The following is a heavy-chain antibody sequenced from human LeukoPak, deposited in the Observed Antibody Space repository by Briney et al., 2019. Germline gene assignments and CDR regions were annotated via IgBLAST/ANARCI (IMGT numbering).Heavy chain of an antibody. Sequence: SVKVSCKASGGTFSSYAISWVRQAPGQGLEWMGGIIPIFGTANYAQKFQGRVTITADESTSTAYMELSSLRSEDTAVYYCAEGRITMVRGVISYFDYWGQGTLVTISS. CDR3: AEGRITMVRGVISYFDY. V-gene: IGHV1-69*13. CDR2: IIPIFGTA. J-gene: IGHJ4*02. D-gene: IGHD3-10*01. CDR1: GGTFSSYA.